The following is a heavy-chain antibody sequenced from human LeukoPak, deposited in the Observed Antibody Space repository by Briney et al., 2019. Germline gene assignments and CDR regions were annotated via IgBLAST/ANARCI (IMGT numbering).Heavy chain of an antibody. D-gene: IGHD3-10*01. J-gene: IGHJ6*03. CDR3: ARILWLGADYYYMDV. Sequence: PSETLSLTCAVYGGSITGYYWSWIRQTPGRGLEWVGEIHYTGATSYNPSLKSRATISTDTSKNQFSLKVSSVTAADTAMYYCARILWLGADYYYMDVWGKGTTVTVSS. CDR2: IHYTGAT. V-gene: IGHV4-34*01. CDR1: GGSITGYY.